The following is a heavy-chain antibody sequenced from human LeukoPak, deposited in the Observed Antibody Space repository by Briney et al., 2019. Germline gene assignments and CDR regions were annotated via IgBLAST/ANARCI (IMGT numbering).Heavy chain of an antibody. CDR2: IKPDGSEK. D-gene: IGHD3-9*01. CDR1: GFTFSTYW. Sequence: GGSLRLSCVASGFTFSTYWMTWVRQAPGKGLEWVANIKPDGSEKYYVDSVKGRFTISRDNAKNSLYLQMNSLRAEDTAVYYCAKDKTAEYYDILTGNFLSGVFDIWGQGTMVTVSS. J-gene: IGHJ3*02. CDR3: AKDKTAEYYDILTGNFLSGVFDI. V-gene: IGHV3-7*01.